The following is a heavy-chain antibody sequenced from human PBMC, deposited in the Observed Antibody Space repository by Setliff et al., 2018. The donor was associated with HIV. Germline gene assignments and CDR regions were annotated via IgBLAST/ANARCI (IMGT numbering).Heavy chain of an antibody. CDR2: IYHSGGT. CDR1: GYPISSGYY. Sequence: PSETLSLTCTVSGYPISSGYYWGWIRQPSGKGLGWIGSIYHSGGTFYNPSLRSRVTISVDTSQDQFSLRLTSVTAADTAVYYCAARNSGNPTRHFDYWGQGTLVTVSS. V-gene: IGHV4-38-2*02. D-gene: IGHD3-10*01. J-gene: IGHJ4*02. CDR3: AARNSGNPTRHFDY.